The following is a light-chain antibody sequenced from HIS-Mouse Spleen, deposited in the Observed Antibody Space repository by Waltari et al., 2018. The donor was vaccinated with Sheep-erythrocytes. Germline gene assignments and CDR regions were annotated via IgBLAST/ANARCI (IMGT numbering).Light chain of an antibody. CDR1: SSDVGGYNY. CDR2: DVS. V-gene: IGLV2-11*01. CDR3: CSYAGSYNHV. Sequence: QSALTQPRSVSGSPGQSVTISCTETSSDVGGYNYVSWYQQYPGKAPKLMIYDVSKRPSGVPDRCSGSKSGNTASLTISGLQAEDEADYYCCSYAGSYNHVFATGTKVTVL. J-gene: IGLJ1*01.